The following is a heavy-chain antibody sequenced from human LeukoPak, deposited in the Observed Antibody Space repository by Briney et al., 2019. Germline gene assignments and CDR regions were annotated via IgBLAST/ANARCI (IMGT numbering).Heavy chain of an antibody. J-gene: IGHJ3*02. Sequence: GGSLRLSCAASGFTFSTSSMHWVRQTPGKGLDWVALISSDGNNKYYANSVKGRFTISRDNSKNTLYLQMNSLRAEDTAVYYCARGNSYNAFDIWGQGTMVTVSS. V-gene: IGHV3-30-3*01. D-gene: IGHD2-2*02. CDR3: ARGNSYNAFDI. CDR1: GFTFSTSS. CDR2: ISSDGNNK.